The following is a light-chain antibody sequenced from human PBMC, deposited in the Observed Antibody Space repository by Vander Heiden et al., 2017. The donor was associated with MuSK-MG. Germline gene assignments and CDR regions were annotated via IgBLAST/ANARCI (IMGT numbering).Light chain of an antibody. J-gene: IGKJ1*01. Sequence: RVTITCRASQSISSWLAWYQQKPGKAPKLLIYDASSLESGVPSRFSGSGSGTEFTLTISSLQPDDFATYYCQQYNSYWTFGQGTKVXIK. CDR2: DAS. CDR1: QSISSW. CDR3: QQYNSYWT. V-gene: IGKV1-5*01.